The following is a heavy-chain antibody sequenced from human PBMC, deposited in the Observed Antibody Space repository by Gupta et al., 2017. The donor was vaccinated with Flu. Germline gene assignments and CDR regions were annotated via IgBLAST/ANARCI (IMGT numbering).Heavy chain of an antibody. V-gene: IGHV3-21*01. J-gene: IGHJ3*02. Sequence: EQLVESGAGLVKPGGSLRLPCAGSGFTFSYFAMYWVRQAPGKGLAWISSITSSSSYKSNADSVKGRFTISRDNADNSLFVQMSSLRAEDTAIYYCARRGNYLGDAFDIWGRETMVTVSS. CDR3: ARRGNYLGDAFDI. D-gene: IGHD2/OR15-2a*01. CDR1: GFTFSYFA. CDR2: ITSSSSYK.